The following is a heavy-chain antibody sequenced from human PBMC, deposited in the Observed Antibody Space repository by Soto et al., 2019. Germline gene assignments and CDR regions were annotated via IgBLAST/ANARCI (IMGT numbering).Heavy chain of an antibody. CDR1: DVNISSVGYS. J-gene: IGHJ5*02. CDR2: IYHSGST. Sequence: SVTHRLTYAVSDVNISSVGYSWSWIRQPPGKGLEWIGYIYHSGSTYYNPSLKSRVTISVDRSKNQFSLKLSSVTAADTAVYYCARVPDRWGEGTLVTVS. CDR3: ARVPDR. V-gene: IGHV4-30-2*01. D-gene: IGHD2-2*01.